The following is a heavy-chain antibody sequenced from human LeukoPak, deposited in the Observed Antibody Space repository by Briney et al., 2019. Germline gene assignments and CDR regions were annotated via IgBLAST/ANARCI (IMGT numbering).Heavy chain of an antibody. J-gene: IGHJ4*02. V-gene: IGHV3-7*01. CDR1: GFTFSSYW. CDR2: IKQDGSEK. CDR3: ARDMGTYDYVWGTCRLKSDY. D-gene: IGHD3-16*02. Sequence: GGSLRLSCAASGFTFSSYWMSWVRQAPGKGLEWVANIKQDGSEKYYVDSVKGRFTISRDNAKNSLYLQMNSLRAEDTAVYYCARDMGTYDYVWGTCRLKSDYWGQGTLVTVSS.